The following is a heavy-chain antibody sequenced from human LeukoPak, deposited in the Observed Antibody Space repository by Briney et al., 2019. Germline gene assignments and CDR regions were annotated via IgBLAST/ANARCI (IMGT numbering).Heavy chain of an antibody. CDR3: ARGPYDSSGYTGGGAFDI. Sequence: SETLSLTCTVSGGSISSYYWSWIRQPPGKGLEWIGYIYYSGSTNYNPSLKSRVTISVDTSKNQFSLKLSSVTAADTAVYYCARGPYDSSGYTGGGAFDIWGQGTMVTVSS. V-gene: IGHV4-59*01. J-gene: IGHJ3*02. CDR1: GGSISSYY. D-gene: IGHD3-22*01. CDR2: IYYSGST.